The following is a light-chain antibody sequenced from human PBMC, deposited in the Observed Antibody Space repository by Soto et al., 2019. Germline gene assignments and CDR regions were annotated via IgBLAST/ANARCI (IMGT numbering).Light chain of an antibody. CDR2: ATS. J-gene: IGKJ2*01. CDR3: HQYATSPFT. V-gene: IGKV3-20*01. CDR1: ETIGRAY. Sequence: IVLTQSPGTLSLSPGERATVSCRASETIGRAYFAWYQHRPGRTPRLVLSATSNRAAGIPDRFGGSGSGAEFTLTISGVAPEDFAVYYCHQYATSPFTFGQGTKLEI.